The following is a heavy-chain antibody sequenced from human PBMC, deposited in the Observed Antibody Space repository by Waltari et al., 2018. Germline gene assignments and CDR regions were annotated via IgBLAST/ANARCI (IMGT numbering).Heavy chain of an antibody. D-gene: IGHD3-10*01. CDR3: AKDAFGNTYLDY. Sequence: QVQLVESGGGGVQPGKSLRLYCVASGFSLSNYGMHWVRQTPGRGLEWVALTWSDGSVEYYADSVRGRFTVSRDNSKNILYLDMDSLRVDDTATYYCAKDAFGNTYLDYWGQGTLVTVSS. CDR2: TWSDGSVE. CDR1: GFSLSNYG. J-gene: IGHJ4*02. V-gene: IGHV3-33*03.